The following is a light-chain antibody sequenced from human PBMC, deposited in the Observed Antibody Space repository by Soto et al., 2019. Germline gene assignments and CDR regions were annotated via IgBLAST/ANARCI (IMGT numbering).Light chain of an antibody. V-gene: IGLV2-14*03. J-gene: IGLJ3*02. CDR3: TSYRNSRVV. CDR2: DVT. CDR1: SGDVGDY. Sequence: QSAPTQPASMSGSPGQSITISCTGTSGDVGDYVSWYQQHSGKAPKVMIYDVTNRPSGVSDRFSGSKSGNTASLTISGLQAEDEADYYCTSYRNSRVVFGGGTKLTVL.